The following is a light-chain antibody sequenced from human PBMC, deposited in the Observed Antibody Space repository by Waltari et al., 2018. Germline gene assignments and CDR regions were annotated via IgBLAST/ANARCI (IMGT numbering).Light chain of an antibody. CDR3: CSKTSSTASIV. CDR1: NSDIGGYNS. V-gene: IGLV2-14*03. CDR2: DVS. J-gene: IGLJ3*02. Sequence: QSALTQPASVSGSLGQSINIPCSGTNSDIGGYNSASWYQQHPGEAPKLLIFDVSTRPSGVSSRFSAFKSGTTASLTISGLQAEDEADYYCCSKTSSTASIVFGGGTTLTVL.